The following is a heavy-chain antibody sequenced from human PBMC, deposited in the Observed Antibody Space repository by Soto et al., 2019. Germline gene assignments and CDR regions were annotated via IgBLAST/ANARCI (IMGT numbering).Heavy chain of an antibody. CDR2: INHSGST. CDR3: ARAVGHFDY. V-gene: IGHV4-34*01. CDR1: GGSFSGYY. Sequence: SETLSLTCAVYGGSFSGYYWSWIRQPPGKGLEWIGEINHSGSTNYNPSLKSRVTISVDTSKNQFSLELSSVTAADTAVYYCARAVGHFDYWGQGTLVTVSS. J-gene: IGHJ4*02.